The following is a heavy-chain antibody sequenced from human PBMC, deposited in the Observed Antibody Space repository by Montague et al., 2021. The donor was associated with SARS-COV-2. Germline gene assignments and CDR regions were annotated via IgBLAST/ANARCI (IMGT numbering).Heavy chain of an antibody. CDR2: IYTTGST. D-gene: IGHD3-16*02. J-gene: IGHJ4*02. CDR1: GGSINRYY. CDR3: ARDGDYDYIWGSYRPYYFDN. V-gene: IGHV4-4*07. Sequence: SETLSLTCTVSGGSINRYYWSWIRQPAGKGLEWIGRIYTTGSTNSNPSXXSRVTMSVDTSKNQFSLNLSSVTAADTAINYCARDGDYDYIWGSYRPYYFDNWGQGTLVTVSS.